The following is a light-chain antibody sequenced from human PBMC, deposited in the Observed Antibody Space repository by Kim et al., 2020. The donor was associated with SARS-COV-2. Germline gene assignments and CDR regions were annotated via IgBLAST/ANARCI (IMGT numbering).Light chain of an antibody. CDR2: AAS. CDR1: QGIRSY. CDR3: QQLNSYPYS. V-gene: IGKV1-9*01. J-gene: IGKJ2*03. Sequence: IQLTQSPSSLSASVGDRVTITCRASQGIRSYLAWYQLKPGKAPKLLIYAASTLQSGVPSRFSGSGSGTDFTLTISSLQPEDFATYSCQQLNSYPYSCGQGTKLEI.